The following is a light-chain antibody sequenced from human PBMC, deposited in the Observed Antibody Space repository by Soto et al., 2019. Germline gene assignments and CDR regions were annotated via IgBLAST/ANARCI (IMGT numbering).Light chain of an antibody. CDR1: QSVSNNY. CDR2: GAS. Sequence: EIVLTQSPGTLSLSPGERATLSCRASQSVSNNYLAWYQQKPGQAPRLLIYGASNRATGIPDRFSGSGSGTDFTLTISRLEPEDFAVYFCQQYGSSVKTFGQGTKVDIK. J-gene: IGKJ1*01. V-gene: IGKV3-20*01. CDR3: QQYGSSVKT.